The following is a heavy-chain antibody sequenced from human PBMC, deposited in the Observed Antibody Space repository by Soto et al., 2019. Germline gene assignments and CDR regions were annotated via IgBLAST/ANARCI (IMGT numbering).Heavy chain of an antibody. J-gene: IGHJ3*02. CDR3: ARSTLEQLVIRDAFDI. D-gene: IGHD6-6*01. V-gene: IGHV4-34*01. CDR2: INHSGST. Sequence: QVHLQQWGAGLLKPSETLSLACAVYGGSFSGYYWSWIRQPPGKGLEWIGEINHSGSTNYNPSLKSRVTISVDTSKNQFSLKLSSVAAADTAVYYCARSTLEQLVIRDAFDIWGQGTMVTVSS. CDR1: GGSFSGYY.